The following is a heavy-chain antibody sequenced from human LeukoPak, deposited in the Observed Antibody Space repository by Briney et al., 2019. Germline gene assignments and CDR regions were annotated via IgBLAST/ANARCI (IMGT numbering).Heavy chain of an antibody. V-gene: IGHV3-21*01. CDR1: GFTFSSYS. CDR2: ISSSSSYI. J-gene: IGHJ4*02. Sequence: GGSLRLSCAASGFTFSSYSMNWVRQAPGKGLEWVSSISSSSSYIYYADSVKGRFTISRDNAKNSLCLQMNSLRAEDTAVYYCARVGYYDSNGYRSFDYWGQGTLVTVSS. CDR3: ARVGYYDSNGYRSFDY. D-gene: IGHD3-22*01.